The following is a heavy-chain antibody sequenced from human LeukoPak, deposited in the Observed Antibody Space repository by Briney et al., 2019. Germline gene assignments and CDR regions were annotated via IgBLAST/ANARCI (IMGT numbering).Heavy chain of an antibody. CDR2: INYSGTT. D-gene: IGHD7-27*01. CDR1: DGSISSYY. V-gene: IGHV4-59*01. CDR3: ATSNWGRWGFDY. Sequence: SETLSLTCTVSDGSISSYYWNWIRQPPGKGLEWIGYINYSGTTNYNPSLKSRVTISVDTSKNQFSLKISSVTAADTAVYYCATSNWGRWGFDYWGQGTRVTVSS. J-gene: IGHJ4*02.